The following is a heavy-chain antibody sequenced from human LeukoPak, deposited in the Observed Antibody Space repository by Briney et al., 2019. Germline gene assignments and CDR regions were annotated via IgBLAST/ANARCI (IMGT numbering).Heavy chain of an antibody. CDR3: ARGGLRRFDY. CDR1: GDSISSYY. Sequence: SETLSLTCTVSGDSISSYYWSRIRQPPGKGLEWIGYIYYSGSTKYNPSLKSRVTMSVDTSKNQFSLKLSSVTAADTAVYYCARGGLRRFDYWGQGTLVTVSS. CDR2: IYYSGST. V-gene: IGHV4-59*12. D-gene: IGHD5-12*01. J-gene: IGHJ4*02.